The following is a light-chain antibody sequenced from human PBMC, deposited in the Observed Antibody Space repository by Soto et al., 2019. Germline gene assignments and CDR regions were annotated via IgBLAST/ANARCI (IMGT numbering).Light chain of an antibody. CDR2: GAS. V-gene: IGKV3-15*01. Sequence: EIVMTQSPATLPVSPGEGATLSCRASQSLSRSLAWYQQKPGQAPRLLIFGASTRVTGIPARFSGSGSGTEFTLTISSLQSEDFAVYYCQQYMNWPTFGQGTRLEIK. CDR1: QSLSRS. J-gene: IGKJ5*01. CDR3: QQYMNWPT.